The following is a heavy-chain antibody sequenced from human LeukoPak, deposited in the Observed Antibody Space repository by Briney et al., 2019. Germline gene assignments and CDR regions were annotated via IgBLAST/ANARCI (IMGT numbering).Heavy chain of an antibody. D-gene: IGHD5-12*01. Sequence: PSETLSLTCTVSGDSISSSGSYWGWIRQPPGKGLEWIGSIYYSGSTYYNPSLKSRVTISVDTSKNQFSLKLSSVTAADTAVYYCARLRIWWGGFDCWGQGTLVTVSS. J-gene: IGHJ4*02. V-gene: IGHV4-39*01. CDR2: IYYSGST. CDR1: GDSISSSGSY. CDR3: ARLRIWWGGFDC.